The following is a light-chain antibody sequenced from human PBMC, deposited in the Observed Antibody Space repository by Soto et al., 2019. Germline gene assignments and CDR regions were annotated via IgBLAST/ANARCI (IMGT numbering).Light chain of an antibody. Sequence: DIHMTQSPSSLSSSVGDRVTITCRASQGIRNDLGWYQQKPGKAPVRLIYAASSLQSGVPSRFSGSGSGTEFTLTLSRLQPEDLAPYYCLLHNGYPWTFGEGTKLQIK. CDR3: LLHNGYPWT. CDR1: QGIRND. CDR2: AAS. V-gene: IGKV1-17*01. J-gene: IGKJ2*01.